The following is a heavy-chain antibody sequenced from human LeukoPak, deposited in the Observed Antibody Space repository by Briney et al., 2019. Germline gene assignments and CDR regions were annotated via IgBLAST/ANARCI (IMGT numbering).Heavy chain of an antibody. V-gene: IGHV4-34*01. Sequence: PPETLSLTCAVYGGSFSGYYWGWIRQPPGKGLEWIGEINHSGSTNYNPSLKSRATISVDTSKNQFSLKRSSVTAADTAVYYCARPRAADAFDIWGQGTMVTVSS. CDR1: GGSFSGYY. CDR2: INHSGST. D-gene: IGHD6-25*01. J-gene: IGHJ3*02. CDR3: ARPRAADAFDI.